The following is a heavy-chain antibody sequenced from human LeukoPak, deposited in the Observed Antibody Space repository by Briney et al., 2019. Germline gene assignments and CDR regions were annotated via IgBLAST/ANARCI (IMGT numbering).Heavy chain of an antibody. Sequence: PSGTLSLTCAVSGGSISSSNWWSWVRQPPGKGLEWIGEIYHSGSTNYNPSLKSRVTISVDTSKNQFSLKLSSVTAADTAVYYCAHHGGINDAFDIWGQGTMVTVSS. CDR2: IYHSGST. CDR3: AHHGGINDAFDI. CDR1: GGSISSSNW. D-gene: IGHD3-16*01. V-gene: IGHV4-4*02. J-gene: IGHJ3*02.